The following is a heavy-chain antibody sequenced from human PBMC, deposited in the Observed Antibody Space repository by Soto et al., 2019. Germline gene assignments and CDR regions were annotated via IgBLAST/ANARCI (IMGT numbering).Heavy chain of an antibody. CDR3: ARGVTMNY. CDR2: INHSGST. Sequence: QVQLQQWGAGLLKPSETLSLTCAVYGGSFSGYYWSWIRQPPGKGLEWIGEINHSGSTNYNPSLKSRVTISVDTSKHQFSLKLSSVTAADAAVYYCARGVTMNYWGQGTLVTVSS. CDR1: GGSFSGYY. J-gene: IGHJ4*02. V-gene: IGHV4-34*01. D-gene: IGHD3-22*01.